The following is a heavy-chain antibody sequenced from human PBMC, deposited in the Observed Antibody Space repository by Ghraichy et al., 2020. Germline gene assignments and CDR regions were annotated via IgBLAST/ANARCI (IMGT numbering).Heavy chain of an antibody. V-gene: IGHV4-38-2*02. Sequence: SETLSPTCTVSDYSISSGYYWGWIRQPPGKGLEWIGSIYHSGSTYYNPSLKSRVTISVDTSKNQFSLKLSSVTAADTAVYYCARDSWYYYDSSGYYPFDYWGQGTLVTVSS. CDR3: ARDSWYYYDSSGYYPFDY. J-gene: IGHJ4*02. CDR2: IYHSGST. CDR1: DYSISSGYY. D-gene: IGHD3-22*01.